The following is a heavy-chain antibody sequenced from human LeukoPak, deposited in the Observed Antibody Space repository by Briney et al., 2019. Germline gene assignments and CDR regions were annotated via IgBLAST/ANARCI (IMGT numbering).Heavy chain of an antibody. Sequence: GASVKVSCKASGYTFTSYAMNWVRQAPGQGLEWMGWINTNTGNPTYAQGFTGRFVFSLDTSVSTAYLQISSLKAEDTAVYYCAREFGYCSSTSCYLPLDAFDIWGQGTMVTVSS. J-gene: IGHJ3*02. CDR1: GYTFTSYA. D-gene: IGHD2-2*01. CDR3: AREFGYCSSTSCYLPLDAFDI. CDR2: INTNTGNP. V-gene: IGHV7-4-1*02.